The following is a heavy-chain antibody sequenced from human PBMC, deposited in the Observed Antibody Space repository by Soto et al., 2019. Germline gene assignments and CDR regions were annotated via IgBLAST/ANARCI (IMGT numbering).Heavy chain of an antibody. CDR2: ISSSSYT. CDR3: ARGITSGSFPPFDL. D-gene: IGHD1-26*01. Sequence: GGSQRLSCAASGFTFSDYYMSWIRQAPGKGLEWVSYISSSSYTNYADSVKGRFTISRDNAKNSLYLQMTSLRSDDTAVYYCARGITSGSFPPFDLWGQGTLVTVSS. CDR1: GFTFSDYY. V-gene: IGHV3-11*03. J-gene: IGHJ4*02.